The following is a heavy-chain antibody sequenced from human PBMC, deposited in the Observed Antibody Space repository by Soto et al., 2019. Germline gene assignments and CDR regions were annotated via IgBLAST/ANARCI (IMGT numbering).Heavy chain of an antibody. Sequence: EVQLVESGGGVVKPGGSLRLSCAASGFIFTNAFMSWVRQTPGKGLEWVARIKSKSTGGTIDYAAPVKGRFTISRDDYENTVSLQLNSPKAEATALYYCTTGDYWGQGILVTVSS. CDR1: GFIFTNAF. CDR3: TTGDY. V-gene: IGHV3-15*01. CDR2: IKSKSTGGTI. J-gene: IGHJ4*02.